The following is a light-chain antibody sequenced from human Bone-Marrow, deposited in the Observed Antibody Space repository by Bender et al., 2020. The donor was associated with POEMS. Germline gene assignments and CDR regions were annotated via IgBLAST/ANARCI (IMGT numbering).Light chain of an antibody. CDR3: NSFTDSATWV. V-gene: IGLV2-14*03. Sequence: QSALTQPASVSGSPGQSITISCTGSSSDVGANNYVSWFQQYPGKVPKVIIFDVSNRPSGVSNRFSASKSGNTASLTISGLQAEDEAHYYCNSFTDSATWVFGGGTKLTVL. CDR1: SSDVGANNY. J-gene: IGLJ3*02. CDR2: DVS.